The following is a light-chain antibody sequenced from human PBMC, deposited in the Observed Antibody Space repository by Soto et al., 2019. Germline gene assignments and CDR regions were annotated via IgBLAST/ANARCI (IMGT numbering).Light chain of an antibody. CDR1: QSISSY. Sequence: DITMTQSPSSLSASVGDRVTIHCRASQSISSYLNWYQQKPGKAPKLLIYAASSLQSGVPSRFSGSGSGTDFTLTISSLQPEDFATYYCQQSYSTPPITFGQGTRLEIK. CDR2: AAS. J-gene: IGKJ5*01. V-gene: IGKV1-39*01. CDR3: QQSYSTPPIT.